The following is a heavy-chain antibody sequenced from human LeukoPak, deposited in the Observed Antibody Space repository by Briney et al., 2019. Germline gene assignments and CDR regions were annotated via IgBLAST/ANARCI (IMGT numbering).Heavy chain of an antibody. CDR2: ISGSGGST. Sequence: GGSLRLSCAASGFTFSSYAMSWVRQAPGKGQEWVSAISGSGGSTYYADSVKGRFTISRDNSKNTLYLQMNSLRAEDTAVYYCAKGSVYYGSGTSYYFDYWGQGTLVTVSS. CDR1: GFTFSSYA. J-gene: IGHJ4*02. D-gene: IGHD3-10*01. CDR3: AKGSVYYGSGTSYYFDY. V-gene: IGHV3-23*01.